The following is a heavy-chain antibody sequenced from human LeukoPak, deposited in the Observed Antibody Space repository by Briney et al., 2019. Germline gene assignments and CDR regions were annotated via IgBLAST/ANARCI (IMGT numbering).Heavy chain of an antibody. CDR1: GFTFSRFW. D-gene: IGHD3-16*01. CDR2: INGEGRET. CDR3: ARVRRGDDFNPFDY. Sequence: SGGSLRLSCAASGFTFSRFWIYWVRHAPGKGLVWVSRINGEGRETMYADSVKGRFTISRDNAKNTLYLQMNSLRAEDTAVYYCARVRRGDDFNPFDYWGQGTLVSVSS. V-gene: IGHV3-74*03. J-gene: IGHJ4*02.